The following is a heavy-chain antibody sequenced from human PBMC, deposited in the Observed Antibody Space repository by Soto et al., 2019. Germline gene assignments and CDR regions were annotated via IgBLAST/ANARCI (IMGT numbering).Heavy chain of an antibody. CDR1: GYTFTSYA. J-gene: IGHJ4*02. CDR2: INGGNGNT. D-gene: IGHD2-21*02. Sequence: QVQLVQSGAEEKKPGASVKVSCKASGYTFTSYAMHWVRQAPGQRLEWMGWINGGNGNTKYSQKFKVRVTITRDTSASTAYMELSSLRSEDTAVYYCARSIVVVTALDYWGQGTLVTVSS. V-gene: IGHV1-3*05. CDR3: ARSIVVVTALDY.